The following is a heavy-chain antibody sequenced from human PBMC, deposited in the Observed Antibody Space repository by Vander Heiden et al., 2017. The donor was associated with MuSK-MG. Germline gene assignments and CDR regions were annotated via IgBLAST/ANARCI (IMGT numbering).Heavy chain of an antibody. CDR2: IYYSGST. D-gene: IGHD2-15*01. CDR3: ASTATTNSDAFDI. CDR1: GGPISSLY. J-gene: IGHJ3*02. Sequence: QVQLQESGPGLVQTSETLSFTRAVAGGPISSLYWRWIRQPPGKGLEWIGYIYYSGSTNYNPSLKSRVTISVDTSKNQFSLKLSSVTAADTAVYYCASTATTNSDAFDIWGQGTMVTVSS. V-gene: IGHV4-59*08.